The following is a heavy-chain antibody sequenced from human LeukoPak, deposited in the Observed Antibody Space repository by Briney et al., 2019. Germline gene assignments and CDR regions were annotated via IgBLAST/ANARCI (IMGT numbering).Heavy chain of an antibody. CDR2: ISGSGGNT. V-gene: IGHV3-23*01. Sequence: GGSLRLSCAASGFIFSSYAMSWVRLAPGKGPEWVSTISGSGGNTYYADSVKGRFTISRDNSKNTLFLQMNSLRAEDTAVYYCAKGSLGSWYFFDYWGQGTLVTVSS. CDR1: GFIFSSYA. CDR3: AKGSLGSWYFFDY. J-gene: IGHJ4*02. D-gene: IGHD6-13*01.